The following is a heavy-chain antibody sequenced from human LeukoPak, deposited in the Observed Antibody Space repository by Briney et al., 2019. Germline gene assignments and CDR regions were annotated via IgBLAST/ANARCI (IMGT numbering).Heavy chain of an antibody. CDR3: ASRSTTVYYYGMDV. CDR1: GGSISSGGYY. D-gene: IGHD4-17*01. V-gene: IGHV4-31*03. Sequence: SETLSLTCTVSGGSISSGGYYWSWIRQHPGKGLEWIGYIYYSGSTYYNPSLKSRVTISVDTSKNQFSLKLSSVTAADTAVYYCASRSTTVYYYGMDVWGQGTTVTVSS. CDR2: IYYSGST. J-gene: IGHJ6*02.